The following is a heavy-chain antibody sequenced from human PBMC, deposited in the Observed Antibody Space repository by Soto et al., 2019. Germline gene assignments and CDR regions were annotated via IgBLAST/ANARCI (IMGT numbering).Heavy chain of an antibody. CDR2: IYYSGST. Sequence: SETLSLTCTVSGGSISSGGYYWSWIRQHPGEGLEWIGYIYYSGSTYYNPSLKSRVTISVDTSKNQFSLKLSSVTAADTAVYYCARALTGGYSLVNWFDPWGQGTLVTVSS. V-gene: IGHV4-31*03. J-gene: IGHJ5*02. CDR1: GGSISSGGYY. D-gene: IGHD5-18*01. CDR3: ARALTGGYSLVNWFDP.